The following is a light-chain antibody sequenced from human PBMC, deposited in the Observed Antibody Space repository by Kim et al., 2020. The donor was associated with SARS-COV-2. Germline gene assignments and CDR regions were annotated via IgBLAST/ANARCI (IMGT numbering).Light chain of an antibody. V-gene: IGKV3-15*01. J-gene: IGKJ1*01. Sequence: SIGERATLSCRASQSVSNNLAWYQQKPGQAPRLLIYGASTRATGIPARFSGSGSGTEFTLTISSLQSEDSEVYYCQQYDDWPPWTFGQGTKVEIK. CDR2: GAS. CDR1: QSVSNN. CDR3: QQYDDWPPWT.